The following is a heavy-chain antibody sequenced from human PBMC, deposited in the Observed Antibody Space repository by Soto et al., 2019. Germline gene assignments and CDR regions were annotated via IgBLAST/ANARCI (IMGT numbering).Heavy chain of an antibody. CDR2: INTSGNT. D-gene: IGHD1-7*01. CDR3: ARESGDNWDYEAY. V-gene: IGHV4-4*07. Sequence: SETLSLTCKVSGGSITSYRWSWIRQSAGKGLEWIGRINTSGNTHYNPSLKSRVTVPIDTSQNQFFLTVTSVTAADSAVYYCARESGDNWDYEAYWGQGTPVTVSS. J-gene: IGHJ4*02. CDR1: GGSITSYR.